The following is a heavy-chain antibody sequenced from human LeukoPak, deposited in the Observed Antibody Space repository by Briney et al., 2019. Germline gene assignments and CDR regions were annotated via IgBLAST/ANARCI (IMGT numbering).Heavy chain of an antibody. J-gene: IGHJ3*02. CDR2: VYTSGST. CDR1: GGSISGYY. D-gene: IGHD1-7*01. Sequence: SETLSLTCSVSGGSISGYYWTWIRQPAGKGLEWIGRVYTSGSTHYNPSLKTRLTMSVGTSKNQFSLKLSSVTAADTAVYYCARLITGTTTAFDIWGQGTMVTVSS. V-gene: IGHV4-4*07. CDR3: ARLITGTTTAFDI.